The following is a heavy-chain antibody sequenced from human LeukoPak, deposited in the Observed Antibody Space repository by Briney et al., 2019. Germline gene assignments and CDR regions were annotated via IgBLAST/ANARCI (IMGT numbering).Heavy chain of an antibody. D-gene: IGHD3-22*01. CDR2: IYSDGST. CDR3: ARAAPPYDSSGYYYV. CDR1: GFGVSGYY. Sequence: QSGGSLRLSCAASGFGVSGYYMSWVRQAPGKGLEWVSVIYSDGSTFYADSVKGRFTISRDNSKNTLYLQMNSLRAEDTAVYYCARAAPPYDSSGYYYVWGQGTLVTVSS. J-gene: IGHJ4*02. V-gene: IGHV3-53*05.